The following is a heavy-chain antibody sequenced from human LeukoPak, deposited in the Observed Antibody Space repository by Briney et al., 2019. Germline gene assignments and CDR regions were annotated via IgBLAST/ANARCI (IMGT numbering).Heavy chain of an antibody. J-gene: IGHJ5*02. CDR2: VSYGGST. CDR1: GDSISNYY. D-gene: IGHD1-26*01. Sequence: SETLSLTCTVSGDSISNYYWNWVRQAPGKGLEWIGSVSYGGSTIYSPSLKSRVVISVDTSRNQFSLRLTSVTAADTAVYYCARLPRGTYDLTWGQGTLVTVFS. V-gene: IGHV4-59*01. CDR3: ARLPRGTYDLT.